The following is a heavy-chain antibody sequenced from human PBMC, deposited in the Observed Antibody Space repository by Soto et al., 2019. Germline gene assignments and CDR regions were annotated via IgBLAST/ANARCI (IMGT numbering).Heavy chain of an antibody. CDR1: GGTFSSYA. V-gene: IGHV1-69*12. CDR2: IIPIFGTA. D-gene: IGHD5-18*01. Sequence: QVQLVQSGAEVKKPGSSVKVSCKASGGTFSSYAISWVRQAPGQGLEWMGGIIPIFGTANYAQKFQGRVTITADESTSTAYMELSSLRSEDTAVYYCARDRLGGYSCGYKAGNGPNWGQGTLVTVSS. J-gene: IGHJ4*02. CDR3: ARDRLGGYSCGYKAGNGPN.